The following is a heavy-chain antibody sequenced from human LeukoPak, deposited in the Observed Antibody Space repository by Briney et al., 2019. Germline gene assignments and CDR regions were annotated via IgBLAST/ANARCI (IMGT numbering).Heavy chain of an antibody. V-gene: IGHV3-23*01. J-gene: IGHJ4*02. CDR3: VKGRISEDGLDF. CDR2: ISGSGGST. D-gene: IGHD6-13*01. CDR1: GFTFSRYA. Sequence: PGGSLRLSCAASGFTFSRYALSWVRQAPGKGLEWVSAISGSGGSTYYADSLKGRFTISRDNSKNMLYLQMNSLRAEDTAVYYCVKGRISEDGLDFWGQGTLVTVSS.